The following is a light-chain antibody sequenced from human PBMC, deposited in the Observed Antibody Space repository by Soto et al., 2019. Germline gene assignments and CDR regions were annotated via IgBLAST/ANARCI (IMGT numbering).Light chain of an antibody. J-gene: IGLJ2*01. CDR3: SSYTNRNTLV. CDR2: DVT. CDR1: SSDVGGYNF. Sequence: QSVLTQPASVSGSPGQSITISCTGTSSDVGGYNFVSWYQQHPGKAPKLMIYDVTNRPSGDSNRFSGSKSGNTASLTISGLQAEDEADYYCSSYTNRNTLVFGGGTKLTVL. V-gene: IGLV2-14*03.